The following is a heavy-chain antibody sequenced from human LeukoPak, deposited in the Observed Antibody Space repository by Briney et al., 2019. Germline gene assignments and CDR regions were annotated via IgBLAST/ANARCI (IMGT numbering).Heavy chain of an antibody. CDR1: GFTFGDYA. V-gene: IGHV3-49*04. CDR3: TRDGGFLYYMDV. D-gene: IGHD2-15*01. Sequence: GGSLRLSCTGSGFTFGDYAMNWVRQAPGKGLEWISFIRSKAYGGTAEYAASVKGRFTISRDDSKGIVYLEMNSLKTEDTAIYHCTRDGGFLYYMDVWGKGTTVTVSS. J-gene: IGHJ6*03. CDR2: IRSKAYGGTA.